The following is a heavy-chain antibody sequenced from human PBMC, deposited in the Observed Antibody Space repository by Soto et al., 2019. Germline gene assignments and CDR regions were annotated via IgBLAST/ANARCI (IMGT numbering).Heavy chain of an antibody. CDR3: ARARGYYDSSGYDY. Sequence: GGSLRLSCAASGFTFSDYYMNWIRQAPGKGLEWLSYISGGGGSTIYYADSVKGRFTISRDNAGNSLYLQLNSLTVEDTAVYYCARARGYYDSSGYDYWGRGTLVTVSS. D-gene: IGHD3-22*01. J-gene: IGHJ4*02. CDR2: ISGGGGSTI. V-gene: IGHV3-11*01. CDR1: GFTFSDYY.